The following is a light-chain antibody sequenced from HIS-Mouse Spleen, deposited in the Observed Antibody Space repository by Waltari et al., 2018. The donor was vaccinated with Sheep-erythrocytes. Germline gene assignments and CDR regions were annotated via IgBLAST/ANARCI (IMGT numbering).Light chain of an antibody. J-gene: IGLJ2*01. V-gene: IGLV3-10*01. CDR2: EDS. CDR3: YSTDSSGNHRV. Sequence: SYELTQPPSVSVSPGQTARITCSGDALPKNYAYCYQQKSGQAPVLVIYEDSNRPSGIPERFSGSSSGTMATLTISGAQVEDEADYYCYSTDSSGNHRVFGGGTKLTVL. CDR1: ALPKNY.